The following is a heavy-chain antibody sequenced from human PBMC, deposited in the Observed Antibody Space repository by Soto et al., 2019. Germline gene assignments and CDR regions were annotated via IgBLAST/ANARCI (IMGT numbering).Heavy chain of an antibody. D-gene: IGHD6-13*01. V-gene: IGHV3-13*01. J-gene: IGHJ4*02. CDR1: GFTFSSYD. CDR3: ARGGDSSSWYEFGADY. Sequence: EVQLVESGGGLVQPGGSLRLSCAASGFTFSSYDMHWVRQATGKGLEWVSAIGTAGDTYYPGSVKGRFTISRENAKNSLYLQMNSLRAEDTAVYYCARGGDSSSWYEFGADYWGQGTLVTVSS. CDR2: IGTAGDT.